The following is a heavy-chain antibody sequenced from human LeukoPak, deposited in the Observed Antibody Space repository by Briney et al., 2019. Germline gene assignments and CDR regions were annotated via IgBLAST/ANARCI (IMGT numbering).Heavy chain of an antibody. CDR3: ARPRFYGDYVIDY. D-gene: IGHD4-17*01. CDR1: GASISSYY. CDR2: IYYSGST. Sequence: SETLSLTCTVSGASISSYYWSWIRQPPGKGLEWIGYIYYSGSTNYNPSLKSRVTISVDTSKNQFSLKLSSVTAADTAVYYCARPRFYGDYVIDYWGQGTLVTVSS. V-gene: IGHV4-59*01. J-gene: IGHJ4*02.